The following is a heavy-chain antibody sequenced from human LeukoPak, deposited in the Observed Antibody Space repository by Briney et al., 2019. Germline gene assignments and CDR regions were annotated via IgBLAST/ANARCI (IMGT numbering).Heavy chain of an antibody. CDR2: ISSSSSTV. CDR3: ARSTSSEYDIYHFDY. V-gene: IGHV3-48*01. J-gene: IGHJ4*02. CDR1: GFTFSDYS. Sequence: PGGSLRLSCAASGFTFSDYSMNWVRQAPGKGLEWVSYISSSSSTVYYADSVKGRFTISRDNSKNTLYLQMNSLRAEDTAVYYCARSTSSEYDIYHFDYWGQGTLVTVSS. D-gene: IGHD3-9*01.